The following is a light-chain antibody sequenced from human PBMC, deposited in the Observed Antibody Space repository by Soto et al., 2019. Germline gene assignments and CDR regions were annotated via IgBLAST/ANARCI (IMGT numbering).Light chain of an antibody. Sequence: DIRLTQSPSTLSASVGDRVTITCRASQSISDRLAWYQQKSGKDPRLLIYRASSLENGVPSRFSGSGFWTEFTLTISSLQPDDFATYYCQQYDLSSALTFGQGAKLDI. CDR3: QQYDLSSALT. CDR2: RAS. V-gene: IGKV1-5*03. J-gene: IGKJ2*01. CDR1: QSISDR.